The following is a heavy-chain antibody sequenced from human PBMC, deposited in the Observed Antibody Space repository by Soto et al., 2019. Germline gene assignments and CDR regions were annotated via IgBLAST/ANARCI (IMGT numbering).Heavy chain of an antibody. Sequence: QLQLQESGPGLVKPSETLSLTCTVSGGSISSSSYSWGWIRQPPGKGLEWIGSIYYSGSTYYNPSLKIRVTISVDTSKNQFSLKLSSVTAADTAVYYCARHTPAISISDHWGQGTLVTVSS. CDR1: GGSISSSSYS. CDR2: IYYSGST. CDR3: ARHTPAISISDH. J-gene: IGHJ4*02. V-gene: IGHV4-39*01. D-gene: IGHD2-15*01.